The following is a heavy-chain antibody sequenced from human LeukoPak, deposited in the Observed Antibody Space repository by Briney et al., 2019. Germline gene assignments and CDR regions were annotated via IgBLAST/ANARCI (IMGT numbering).Heavy chain of an antibody. V-gene: IGHV4-61*05. CDR3: ARQEYDSRGYYYFAY. D-gene: IGHD3-22*01. CDR2: IYYSGST. CDR1: GGSISSSSYY. J-gene: IGHJ4*02. Sequence: SETLSLTCTVSGGSISSSSYYWSWIRQPPGKGLEWIGYIYYSGSTNYNPSLKSRVTISVDTSKNQFSLKLASVTAADTAVYYCARQEYDSRGYYYFAYWGQGTLVTVSS.